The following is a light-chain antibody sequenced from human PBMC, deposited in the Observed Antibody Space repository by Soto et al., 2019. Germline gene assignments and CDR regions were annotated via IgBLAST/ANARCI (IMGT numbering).Light chain of an antibody. CDR3: QQYATSPPT. J-gene: IGKJ4*01. CDR2: GAS. CDR1: QSVSSSY. Sequence: EIVLTQSPGTLSLSPGERATLSCRASQSVSSSYLAWYQQIPGQAPRLLIYGASSRATGIPDRFSGSGSGTDLTLTISRLEPEDFGVYYCQQYATSPPTFGGGTKVEIK. V-gene: IGKV3-20*01.